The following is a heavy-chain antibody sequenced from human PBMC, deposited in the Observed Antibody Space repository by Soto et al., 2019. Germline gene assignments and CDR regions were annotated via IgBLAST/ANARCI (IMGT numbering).Heavy chain of an antibody. D-gene: IGHD2-2*01. J-gene: IGHJ4*02. CDR1: GFTFSDYY. V-gene: IGHV3-11*01. CDR3: ASRPDIVVVPAIDY. CDR2: ISSSGSTI. Sequence: GGSLRLSCAASGFTFSDYYMSWIRQAPGKGLEWVSYISSSGSTIYYAGSVKGRFTISRDNAKNSLYLQMNSLRAEDTAVYYCASRPDIVVVPAIDYWGQGTLVTVSS.